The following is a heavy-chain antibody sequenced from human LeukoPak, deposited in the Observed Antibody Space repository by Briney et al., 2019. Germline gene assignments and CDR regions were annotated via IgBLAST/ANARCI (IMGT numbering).Heavy chain of an antibody. CDR3: ARRPLHLGELSSYYFDY. CDR1: GYSISSGHY. Sequence: PSETLSLTCAVSGYSISSGHYWGWIRQPPGKGVEWIGTIYYSGSTYYNPSLKSRVTISVYTSKNQFSLKLSSVTAADTAVYYCARRPLHLGELSSYYFDYWGQGTLVTVSS. D-gene: IGHD3-16*02. CDR2: IYYSGST. J-gene: IGHJ4*02. V-gene: IGHV4-38-2*01.